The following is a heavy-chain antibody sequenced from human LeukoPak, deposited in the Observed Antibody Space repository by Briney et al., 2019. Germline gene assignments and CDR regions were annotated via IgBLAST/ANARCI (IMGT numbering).Heavy chain of an antibody. CDR2: IREDGNKD. CDR3: ASRVYGDYVFHY. D-gene: IGHD4-17*01. V-gene: IGHV3-7*01. J-gene: IGHJ4*02. CDR1: GFTFSSYW. Sequence: GGSLRLSCAASGFTFSSYWMSWVRQAPGKGLEWVANIREDGNKDNYIDSVRGRFTISRDNAKNSLYLQMNSLRADDTAMYYCASRVYGDYVFHYWGQGTLVTVSS.